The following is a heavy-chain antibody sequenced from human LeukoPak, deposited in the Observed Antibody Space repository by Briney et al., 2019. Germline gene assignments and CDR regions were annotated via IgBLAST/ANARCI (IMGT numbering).Heavy chain of an antibody. CDR3: ARDSNSSGYYYGMDV. CDR2: IKQDGSEK. D-gene: IGHD6-19*01. V-gene: IGHV3-7*04. CDR1: GFTFSSYW. Sequence: GGSLRLSCAASGFTFSSYWMSWVRQAPGKGLEWVANIKQDGSEKYYADPVKGRFTISRDNAKNSLYLQMNSLRAEDTAVYYCARDSNSSGYYYGMDVWGQGTTVTVSS. J-gene: IGHJ6*02.